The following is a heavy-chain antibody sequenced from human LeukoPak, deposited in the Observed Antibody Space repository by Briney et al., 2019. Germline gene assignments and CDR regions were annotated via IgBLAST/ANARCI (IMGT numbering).Heavy chain of an antibody. D-gene: IGHD3-10*01. CDR1: GFTFSNAW. J-gene: IGHJ4*02. Sequence: PGGSLRLSCAASGFTFSNAWMSWVRQAPGKGLEWVGRIKTKTDGGTTDYAAPVKGRFTISRDDSKNTLYLQMNSLETEDTAVYYCTTDMLLWFGELLFDFDYWGQGTLVTVSS. V-gene: IGHV3-15*01. CDR2: IKTKTDGGTT. CDR3: TTDMLLWFGELLFDFDY.